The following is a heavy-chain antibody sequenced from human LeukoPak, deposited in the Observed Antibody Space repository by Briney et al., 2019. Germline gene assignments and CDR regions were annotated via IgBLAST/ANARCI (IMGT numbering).Heavy chain of an antibody. D-gene: IGHD3-22*01. CDR1: GXSINNYF. CDR2: IYYSGST. Sequence: SETLSLTCTVSGXSINNYFWNWIRQPPGKGLEWIGYIYYSGSTNYNPSLKSRVTISVDTSKNQFSLRLNSVTAADTAIYYCARGRWSSGYSFDSWGQGTLVTVSS. CDR3: ARGRWSSGYSFDS. V-gene: IGHV4-59*01. J-gene: IGHJ4*02.